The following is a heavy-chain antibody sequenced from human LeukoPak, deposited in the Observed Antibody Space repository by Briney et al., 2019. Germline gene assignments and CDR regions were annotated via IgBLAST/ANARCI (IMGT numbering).Heavy chain of an antibody. D-gene: IGHD4-11*01. J-gene: IGHJ3*02. CDR1: GGSFSGYY. Sequence: SETLSLTCAVYGGSFSGYYWSWIRQPPGKGLEWIGEINHSGSTNYNPSLKSRVTISVDTSKNQFSLKLSPVTAADTAVYFCARDRRESSKPNDAFDIWGQGTMVTVSS. CDR2: INHSGST. V-gene: IGHV4-34*01. CDR3: ARDRRESSKPNDAFDI.